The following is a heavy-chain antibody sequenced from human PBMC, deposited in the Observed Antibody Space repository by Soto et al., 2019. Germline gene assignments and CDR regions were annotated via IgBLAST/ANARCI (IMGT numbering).Heavy chain of an antibody. CDR2: ISGSGGST. J-gene: IGHJ5*02. Sequence: EVQLSESGGGLVQPGGSLRLSCAASGFTFSSYAMNWVRQSPGKGLEWVSAISGSGGSTYYADSVKGRFTISRDNSKNTLYLQMNGLRAEDTAVYYCAKSLRDFWSGYLSLGQGTLVTVSS. CDR3: AKSLRDFWSGYLS. D-gene: IGHD3-3*01. V-gene: IGHV3-23*01. CDR1: GFTFSSYA.